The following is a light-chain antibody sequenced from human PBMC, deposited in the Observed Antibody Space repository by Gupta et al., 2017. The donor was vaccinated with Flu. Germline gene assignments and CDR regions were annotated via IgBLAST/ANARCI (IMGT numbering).Light chain of an antibody. CDR3: YDYDTSVSGPYV. CDR1: SSNIGAGFD. CDR2: VVN. J-gene: IGLJ1*01. Sequence: QSVLTQPPSVSGAPGQWVTISCTGSSSNIGAGFDVHWYQQLPGTPPNLHIYVVNNRPSGVPDRFAGSTYCTSDSLTTHTLPDEDEADYDGYDYDTSVSGPYVCGTGTKVTVL. V-gene: IGLV1-40*01.